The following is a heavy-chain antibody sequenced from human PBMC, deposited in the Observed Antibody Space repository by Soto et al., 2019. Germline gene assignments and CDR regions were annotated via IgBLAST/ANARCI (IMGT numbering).Heavy chain of an antibody. CDR2: IHYSGST. D-gene: IGHD2-2*02. Sequence: PSETLSLTCTVSGGSSSSYYGSRIRQPPGKGLEWIGYIHYSGSTNYNPSLKSRVTISVDTSKNQFSLKLSSVTAADTAVYYCAKDPDRCCYNYFDYWGHGTRVTVSS. CDR3: AKDPDRCCYNYFDY. J-gene: IGHJ4*01. V-gene: IGHV4-59*01. CDR1: GGSSSSYY.